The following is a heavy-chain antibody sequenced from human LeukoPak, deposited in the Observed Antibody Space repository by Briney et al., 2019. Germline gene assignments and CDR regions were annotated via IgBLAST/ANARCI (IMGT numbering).Heavy chain of an antibody. Sequence: QPGGSLRLSCAASGFTFSSYGMHWVRQAPGKGLEWVSYISSSGSTIYYADSVKGRFTISRDNAKNSLYLQMNSLRAEDTAVYYCARKFKGSSVYYYMDVWGKGTTVTVSS. CDR2: ISSSGSTI. D-gene: IGHD6-6*01. J-gene: IGHJ6*03. CDR3: ARKFKGSSVYYYMDV. CDR1: GFTFSSYG. V-gene: IGHV3-48*04.